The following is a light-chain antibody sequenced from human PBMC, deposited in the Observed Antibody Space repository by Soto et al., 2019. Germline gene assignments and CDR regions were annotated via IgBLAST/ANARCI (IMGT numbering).Light chain of an antibody. CDR2: DTS. CDR3: QQYGSSRWT. CDR1: QSVRDRY. V-gene: IGKV3-20*01. Sequence: EIVLTQSPGTLSLSPGERATVSCRASQSVRDRYLAWYQQKPGQAPSLLIYDTSTRATGVPDRFSGSGSGTDFTLTISRLEPEDFAVYYCQQYGSSRWTFGQGTKVDIK. J-gene: IGKJ1*01.